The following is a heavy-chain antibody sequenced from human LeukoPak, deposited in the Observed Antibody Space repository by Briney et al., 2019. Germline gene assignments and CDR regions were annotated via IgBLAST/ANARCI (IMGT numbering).Heavy chain of an antibody. Sequence: SETLSLTCTVSGGSISSYYWSWIRQPPGKGLEWIGYIYYSGSTNYNPSLKSRVTISVDRSKNQFSLKLSSVTAADTAVYYCARDRMCSSTSCPPDAFDIWGQGTMVTVSS. V-gene: IGHV4-59*12. CDR1: GGSISSYY. CDR3: ARDRMCSSTSCPPDAFDI. CDR2: IYYSGST. J-gene: IGHJ3*02. D-gene: IGHD2-2*01.